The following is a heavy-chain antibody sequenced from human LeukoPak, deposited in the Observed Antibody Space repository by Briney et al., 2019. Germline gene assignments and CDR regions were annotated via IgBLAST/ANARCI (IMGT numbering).Heavy chain of an antibody. CDR2: IYYSGST. CDR1: GGSISSGDYY. CDR3: ATRINDYGDYVLDY. D-gene: IGHD4-17*01. Sequence: TASETLSLTCTVSGGSISSGDYYWSWIRQPPGKGLEWIGYIYYSGSTYYNPSLKSRVTISVDTSKNQFSLKLSSVTAADTAVYYCATRINDYGDYVLDYWGQGTLVTVSS. J-gene: IGHJ4*02. V-gene: IGHV4-30-4*01.